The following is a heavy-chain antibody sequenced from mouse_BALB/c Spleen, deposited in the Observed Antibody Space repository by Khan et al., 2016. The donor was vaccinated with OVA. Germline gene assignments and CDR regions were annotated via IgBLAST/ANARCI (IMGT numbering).Heavy chain of an antibody. CDR1: GFSLSRYS. CDR3: ARAYYRYDGDYAMDY. Sequence: VQLQESGPGLVAPSQSLSITCTVSGFSLSRYSVHWVRQPPGKGLEWLGMIWGDGSTDYNSALKSRLSISKDNSKSQVFLKMNSLQTDDTAMYYCARAYYRYDGDYAMDYWGQGTSVNVSS. D-gene: IGHD2-14*01. J-gene: IGHJ4*01. CDR2: IWGDGST. V-gene: IGHV2-6-4*01.